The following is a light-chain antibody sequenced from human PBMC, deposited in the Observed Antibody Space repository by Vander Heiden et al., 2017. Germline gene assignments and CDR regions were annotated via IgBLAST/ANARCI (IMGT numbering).Light chain of an antibody. Sequence: IVFTQSPGTLSFSPAERTTLSCRASQSVSSSYLAWYQRKPGQAPRLLIYGASSRATGIPDRCSGSGSGTDFTLTISRLEPEDFAVYYCQQYEGTFGGGTKVEIK. CDR3: QQYEGT. V-gene: IGKV3-20*01. CDR2: GAS. J-gene: IGKJ4*01. CDR1: QSVSSSY.